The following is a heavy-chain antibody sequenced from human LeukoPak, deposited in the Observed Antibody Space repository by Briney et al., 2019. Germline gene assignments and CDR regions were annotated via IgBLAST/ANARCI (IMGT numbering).Heavy chain of an antibody. J-gene: IGHJ5*02. CDR1: GGSISSSSYY. V-gene: IGHV4-39*07. CDR2: IYYSGST. CDR3: ARDPYGNWFDP. Sequence: SETLSLTCTVSGGSISSSSYYWGWIRQPPGKGLEWIGSIYYSGSTYYNPSLKSRVTISVDTSKNQFSLKLSSVTAADTAVYYCARDPYGNWFDPWGQGTLVTVSS. D-gene: IGHD3-10*01.